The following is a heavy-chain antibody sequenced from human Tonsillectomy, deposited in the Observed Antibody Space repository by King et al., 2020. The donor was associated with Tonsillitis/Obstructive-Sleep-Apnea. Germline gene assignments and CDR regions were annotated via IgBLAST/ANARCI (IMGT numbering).Heavy chain of an antibody. CDR3: ARTLGTTAMAFYFGY. J-gene: IGHJ4*02. CDR2: IKQDGSEK. V-gene: IGHV3-7*03. D-gene: IGHD5-18*01. CDR1: GFTFSSYW. Sequence: VQLVESGGGLVQPGGSLRLSCAASGFTFSSYWMSWVRQAPGKGLEWVANIKQDGSEKYYVDSVKGRFTISRDNAKNSLYLQMNSLRAEDTAVYYCARTLGTTAMAFYFGYWGQGTLVTVSS.